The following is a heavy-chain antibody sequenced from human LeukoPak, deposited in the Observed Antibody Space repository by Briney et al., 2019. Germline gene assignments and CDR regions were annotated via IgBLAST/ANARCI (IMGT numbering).Heavy chain of an antibody. CDR1: GFTFSSYW. V-gene: IGHV3-66*01. J-gene: IGHJ5*02. CDR2: IYSGGST. CDR3: ARDQGFQDNWFDP. Sequence: GGSLRLSCVASGFTFSSYWMHWVRQDPRKGLVWVSVIYSGGSTYYADSVKGRFTISRDNSKNTLYLQMNSLRAEDTAVYYCARDQGFQDNWFDPWGQGTLVTVSS.